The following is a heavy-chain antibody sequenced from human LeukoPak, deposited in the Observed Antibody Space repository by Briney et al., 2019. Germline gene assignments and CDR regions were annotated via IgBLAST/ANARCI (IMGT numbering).Heavy chain of an antibody. CDR2: NYYSGST. D-gene: IGHD4-17*01. J-gene: IGHJ1*01. CDR1: GGFISSYY. CDR3: ASKRIYGDGYFQH. V-gene: IGHV4-59*01. Sequence: PSETLSLTCTVSGGFISSYYWSWIRRPPGKGLEWIGYNYYSGSTNYNPSLKSRVTISVDTSKNQFSLKLSSVTAADTAVYYCASKRIYGDGYFQHWGQGTLVTVSS.